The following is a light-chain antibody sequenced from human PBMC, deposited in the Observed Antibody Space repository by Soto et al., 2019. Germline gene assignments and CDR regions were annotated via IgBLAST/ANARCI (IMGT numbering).Light chain of an antibody. J-gene: IGLJ1*01. V-gene: IGLV1-40*01. CDR3: QSYENSRTGFYV. CDR1: SSDIGAGFD. CDR2: GNT. Sequence: QSVLTHPPSVSGAPGQRVTISCSGSSSDIGAGFDVHWYQHLPGTAPKLLIYGNTNRPSGVPGRFSGSKSGTSASLVISGLQAEDEADYYCQSYENSRTGFYVFGTGTKVTVL.